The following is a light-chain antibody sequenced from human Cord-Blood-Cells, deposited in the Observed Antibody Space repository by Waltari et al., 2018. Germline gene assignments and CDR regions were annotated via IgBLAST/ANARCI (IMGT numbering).Light chain of an antibody. CDR2: DVS. J-gene: IGLJ2*01. V-gene: IGLV2-14*01. CDR1: SSDVGGHNY. Sequence: QSALTQPASVSGSPGQSITIPCTGTSSDVGGHNYVSYYQQHPGKTPKLMIYDVSKLSSGVSNRFSGSKSGNTASLTISGLQAEDEADYYCSSYTSSSTLVFGGGTKLTVL. CDR3: SSYTSSSTLV.